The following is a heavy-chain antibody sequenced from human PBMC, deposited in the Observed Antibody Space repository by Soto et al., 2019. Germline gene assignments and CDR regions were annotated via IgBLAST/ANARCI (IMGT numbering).Heavy chain of an antibody. V-gene: IGHV1-18*04. CDR1: GFTFTNYG. Sequence: QVQLVQSGAEMRNPGASVKVACKASGFTFTNYGISWVRQAPGQGLEWMGWLNTYNGNTNYAQMLQGRVTMTTDTSTSTAYMELRSLRSDDTALYFCARGLSPDYFDSWGQGTLVIVSS. CDR2: LNTYNGNT. J-gene: IGHJ4*02. CDR3: ARGLSPDYFDS.